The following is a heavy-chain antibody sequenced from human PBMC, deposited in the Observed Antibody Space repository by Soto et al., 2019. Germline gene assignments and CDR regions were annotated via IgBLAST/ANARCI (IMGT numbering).Heavy chain of an antibody. J-gene: IGHJ4*02. CDR3: ARGVSARVDY. Sequence: QVQLVQSGAEVREPGASVKGSCKASGYSFTSLDINWGRQTAGQGLEWMGWMEPSTGRTGYAQKLQGRVTMTRDTSITTAYMELTTLRSDDTAFYFCARGVSARVDYWGQGTLVIVSS. V-gene: IGHV1-8*01. CDR1: GYSFTSLD. D-gene: IGHD6-19*01. CDR2: MEPSTGRT.